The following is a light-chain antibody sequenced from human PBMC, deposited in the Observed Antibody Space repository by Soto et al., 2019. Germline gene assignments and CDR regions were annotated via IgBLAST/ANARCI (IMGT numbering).Light chain of an antibody. CDR2: RNN. J-gene: IGLJ2*01. CDR3: TAWDDSLTGPVV. Sequence: QAVVTQPPSASGTPGQRVTISCSGSISNYRAYYVYWYQQFPGATPKLLIYRNNQRPSGVPDRFSGSRSDTSASLAISGLRSEDEADYYCTAWDDSLTGPVVFGGGTKLTVL. V-gene: IGLV1-47*01. CDR1: ISNYRAYY.